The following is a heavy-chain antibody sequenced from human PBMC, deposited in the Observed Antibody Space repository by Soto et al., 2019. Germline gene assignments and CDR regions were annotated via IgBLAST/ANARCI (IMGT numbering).Heavy chain of an antibody. J-gene: IGHJ4*02. D-gene: IGHD2-2*01. Sequence: GGSMRLSCAASGFTFSSYWMHWVRQAPGKGLVWVSRINSDGSSTSYADSVKGRFTISRDNAKNTLYLQMNSLRAEDTAVYYCARGREVVPAAIYFDYWGQGTLVTVSS. CDR1: GFTFSSYW. V-gene: IGHV3-74*01. CDR3: ARGREVVPAAIYFDY. CDR2: INSDGSST.